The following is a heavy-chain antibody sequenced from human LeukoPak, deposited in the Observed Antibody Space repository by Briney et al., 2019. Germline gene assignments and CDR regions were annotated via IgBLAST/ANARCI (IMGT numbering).Heavy chain of an antibody. CDR3: ARDRADLQPSGGP. Sequence: SETLSLTCTVSGYSISSGYYWSCIRQPPWKGLEWIGSIHHSGIKYYNPSLQSRVTISVDTSKNQFSRKLSSVTAADTAVYYCARDRADLQPSGGPWGQGTLVTVSA. D-gene: IGHD3-10*01. J-gene: IGHJ5*02. V-gene: IGHV4-38-2*02. CDR2: IHHSGIK. CDR1: GYSISSGYY.